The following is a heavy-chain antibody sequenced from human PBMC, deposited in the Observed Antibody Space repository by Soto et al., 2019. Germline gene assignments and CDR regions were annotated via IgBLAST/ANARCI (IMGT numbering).Heavy chain of an antibody. CDR2: ISSGTPYI. D-gene: IGHD3-3*01. CDR3: ARAVQPWSGFTS. CDR1: GFTFSTYS. Sequence: GGSLRLSCAASGFTFSTYSMNWVRQAPGKGLEWVSSISSGTPYIYYADSVKGRFTISRDDAKNSLYLQMFSLRAEDTAVYYCARAVQPWSGFTSWGQGTLVTVSS. J-gene: IGHJ5*02. V-gene: IGHV3-21*01.